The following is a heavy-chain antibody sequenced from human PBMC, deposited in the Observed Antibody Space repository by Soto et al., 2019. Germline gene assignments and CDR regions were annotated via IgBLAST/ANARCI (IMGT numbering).Heavy chain of an antibody. V-gene: IGHV4-38-2*01. Sequence: SETLSLTCAVSGYSSRSGDFWGWIRQPKGKGLEWIGSMYHSGITYYNLSLKSRVTISVDTSKNQLSLKLSSATASDTALYYCARSMYSTSAQLYYGMDVWGQGTTVTVSS. CDR2: MYHSGIT. J-gene: IGHJ6*02. CDR3: ARSMYSTSAQLYYGMDV. CDR1: GYSSRSGDF. D-gene: IGHD6-6*01.